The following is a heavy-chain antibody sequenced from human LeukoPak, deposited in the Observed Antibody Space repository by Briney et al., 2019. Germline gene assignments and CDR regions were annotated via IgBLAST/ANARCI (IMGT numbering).Heavy chain of an antibody. CDR2: ISYDGSNK. J-gene: IGHJ4*02. V-gene: IGHV3-30-3*01. CDR1: GFTFSSYA. D-gene: IGHD3-3*01. Sequence: GRSLRLSCAASGFTFSSYAMHWVRQAPGKGLEWVAVISYDGSNKYYADSVKGRFTISRDNSKNTLYLQMNSLRAEDTAVYYCAKDFYDFWCGYPQSFDYWGQGTLVTVSS. CDR3: AKDFYDFWCGYPQSFDY.